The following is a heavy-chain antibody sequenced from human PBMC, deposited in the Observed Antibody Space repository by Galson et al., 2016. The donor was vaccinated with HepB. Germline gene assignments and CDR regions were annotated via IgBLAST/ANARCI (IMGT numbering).Heavy chain of an antibody. CDR1: GFSISAYW. D-gene: IGHD3-10*01. J-gene: IGHJ4*02. CDR3: AKAGVTMARGVADY. Sequence: SLRLSCAASGFSISAYWMSWVRQAPGKGLEWVSSISDNGRSTYYADSVKGRFTISRDNSKNTLYLQMNSLRAEDTAVYYCAKAGVTMARGVADYWGQGTLVTVSS. CDR2: ISDNGRST. V-gene: IGHV3-23*01.